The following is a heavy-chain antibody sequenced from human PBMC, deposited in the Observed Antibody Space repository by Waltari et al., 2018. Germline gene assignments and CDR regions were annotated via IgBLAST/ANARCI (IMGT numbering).Heavy chain of an antibody. CDR3: AMGPWYSSGSFDY. Sequence: VQLVEYGGGLVQPGGSLRLSCAASGFTFSSHWMHWVRQAPGKGLEWIGEINHSGSTNYNPSLKSRVTISVDTSKNQFSLKLSSVTAADTAVYYCAMGPWYSSGSFDYWGQGTLVTVSS. CDR1: GFTFSSHW. D-gene: IGHD6-19*01. CDR2: INHSGST. J-gene: IGHJ4*02. V-gene: IGHV4-34*08.